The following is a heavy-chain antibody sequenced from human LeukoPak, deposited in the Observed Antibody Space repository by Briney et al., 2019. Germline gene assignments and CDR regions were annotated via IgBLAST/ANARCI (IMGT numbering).Heavy chain of an antibody. CDR3: ARDLGQYYDTSDNWFDP. J-gene: IGHJ5*02. D-gene: IGHD3-22*01. CDR2: INSDGINT. CDR1: GFTFSNYW. Sequence: PGGSLRLSCAASGFTFSNYWMHWVRQAPGKGLVWVSRINSDGINTSYADSVKGRFIISRDNAKNTLNLQMNSLRAEDTAVYYCARDLGQYYDTSDNWFDPWGQGTLVTVSS. V-gene: IGHV3-74*01.